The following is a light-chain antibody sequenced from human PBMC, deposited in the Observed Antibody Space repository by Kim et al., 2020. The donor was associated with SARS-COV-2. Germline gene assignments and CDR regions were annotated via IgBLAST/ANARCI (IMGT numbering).Light chain of an antibody. Sequence: ASVGDRDTITCGARQGISDYLDWYQQKTGEGPKVLIYAASTMQSVVPYRFSGGGSGTEFTLTISSRQREEAATYYSQKNNRSPWTFVQGTKVYIK. CDR1: QGISDY. V-gene: IGKV1-27*01. CDR2: AAS. J-gene: IGKJ1*01. CDR3: QKNNRSPWT.